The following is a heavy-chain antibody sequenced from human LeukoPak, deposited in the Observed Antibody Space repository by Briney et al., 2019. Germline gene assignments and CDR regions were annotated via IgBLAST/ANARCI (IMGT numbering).Heavy chain of an antibody. Sequence: PGRSLRLSCAASGFTFSTYWMHWVCHAPGKRLVWVSRINSDGSSTSYADSVKGRFTISRDNAKNTLYLQMNSLRAEDTAVYYCARDYTVTTDTIDYWGQGTLVTVSS. CDR1: GFTFSTYW. CDR3: ARDYTVTTDTIDY. CDR2: INSDGSST. V-gene: IGHV3-74*01. D-gene: IGHD4-17*01. J-gene: IGHJ4*02.